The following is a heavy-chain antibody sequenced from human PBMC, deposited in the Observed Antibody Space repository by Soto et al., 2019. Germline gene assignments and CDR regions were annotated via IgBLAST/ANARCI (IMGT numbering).Heavy chain of an antibody. Sequence: GESLKISCAASGFTFSSYSMNWVRQAPGKGLEWVSYISSSSSTIYYADSVKGRFTISRDNAKNSLYLQMNSLRDEDTAVYYCAREVGLRAVTSLYYYYYGMDVWGQGTTVTVSS. CDR2: ISSSSSTI. CDR3: AREVGLRAVTSLYYYYYGMDV. J-gene: IGHJ6*02. D-gene: IGHD4-4*01. V-gene: IGHV3-48*02. CDR1: GFTFSSYS.